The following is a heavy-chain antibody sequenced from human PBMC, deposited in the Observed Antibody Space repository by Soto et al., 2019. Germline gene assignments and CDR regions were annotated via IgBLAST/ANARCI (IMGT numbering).Heavy chain of an antibody. J-gene: IGHJ5*02. D-gene: IGHD3-22*01. CDR2: IIPIFGTE. V-gene: IGHV1-69*13. Sequence: ASVKVSCKASGGTFSRYAISWVRQAPGQGLEWMGGIIPIFGTENYAQKFQGRVTKTADDSTSTAYMELSSMRSEDTAVYYCAREHTYYYDSSGYLNWFDPWGQGTLVTVS. CDR1: GGTFSRYA. CDR3: AREHTYYYDSSGYLNWFDP.